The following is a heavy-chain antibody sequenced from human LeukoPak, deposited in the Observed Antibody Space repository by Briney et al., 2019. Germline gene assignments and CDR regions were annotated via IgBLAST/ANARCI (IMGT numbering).Heavy chain of an antibody. Sequence: GGSLRLSCVASGFTFNDYAMNWVRQTPGKGLEWVSAISGSGGRTYYADSAKGRFTISRDNAKNSLDLQMHSLRAEDTAVYYCARAVSGSGSNWGQGTLVTVSS. CDR1: GFTFNDYA. CDR2: ISGSGGRT. D-gene: IGHD3-10*01. V-gene: IGHV3-23*01. CDR3: ARAVSGSGSN. J-gene: IGHJ4*02.